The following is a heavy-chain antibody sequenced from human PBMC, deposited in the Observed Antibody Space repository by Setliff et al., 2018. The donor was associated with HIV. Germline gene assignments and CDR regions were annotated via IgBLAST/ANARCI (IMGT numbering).Heavy chain of an antibody. Sequence: SSETLSLTCAVYGGSFSGYYWNWIRQSPGKGLAWMGEINHSGSTNYNPSPKSRITISVDTSKKQFSLKLNSVTAADTAVYYCARGPAEWQIVVVPAAHWYFDLWGRGTLVTVSS. V-gene: IGHV4-34*01. CDR2: INHSGST. D-gene: IGHD2-2*01. J-gene: IGHJ2*01. CDR1: GGSFSGYY. CDR3: ARGPAEWQIVVVPAAHWYFDL.